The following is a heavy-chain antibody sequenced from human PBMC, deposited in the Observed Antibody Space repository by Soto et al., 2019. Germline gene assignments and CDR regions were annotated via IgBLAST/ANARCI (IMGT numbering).Heavy chain of an antibody. CDR2: ISSDGHHQ. CDR1: GFSFNDYA. Sequence: PGGSLRLSCATSGFSFNDYAIYWVRQAPGQGLEWVAIISSDGHHQFYLDNLRGRFTVSRDNSKNTLYLQMNSLRPEDTAVYYCSRGTYYPQSSGLHADYWGPGTVVPLSS. CDR3: SRGTYYPQSSGLHADY. D-gene: IGHD3-22*01. J-gene: IGHJ4*02. V-gene: IGHV3-30*03.